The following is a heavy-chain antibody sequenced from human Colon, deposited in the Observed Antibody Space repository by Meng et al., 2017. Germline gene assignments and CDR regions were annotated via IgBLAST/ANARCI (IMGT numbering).Heavy chain of an antibody. J-gene: IGHJ3*02. Sequence: GGSLRLSCAASGFPFSSYWMTWVRQAPGKGLEWVANINQDGSTIYYVHSVKGRFTISRDNVKNTLYLQMNSLRAEDTAVYYCARASPNYYGSGSYAFDIWGQGTVVTVSS. V-gene: IGHV3-7*01. CDR1: GFPFSSYW. CDR3: ARASPNYYGSGSYAFDI. CDR2: INQDGSTI. D-gene: IGHD3-10*01.